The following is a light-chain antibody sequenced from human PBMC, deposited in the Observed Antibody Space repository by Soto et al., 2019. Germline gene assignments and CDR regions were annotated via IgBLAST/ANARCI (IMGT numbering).Light chain of an antibody. CDR2: DAS. Sequence: EIVLTQSPGALSLSPGERATLSCRASQTASSSHLAWYQQKPGQAPRLLIYDASSRATGISDRFSDSGSGTDFTLTISRLEPEDFAVYYCQQYGRSPYTFGQGTKVEIK. CDR1: QTASSSH. V-gene: IGKV3-20*01. CDR3: QQYGRSPYT. J-gene: IGKJ2*01.